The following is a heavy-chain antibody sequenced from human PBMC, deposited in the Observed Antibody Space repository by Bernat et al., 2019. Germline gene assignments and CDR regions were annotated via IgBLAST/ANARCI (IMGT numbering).Heavy chain of an antibody. J-gene: IGHJ4*02. V-gene: IGHV1-69*01. CDR3: SRDDYCSGGSCREFDY. CDR1: GGTFSSYA. Sequence: QVQLVQSGAEVKQPGSSVKVSCKASGGTFSSYAISWVRQAPGQGLEWMGGIIPIFGTANYAQKFQGRVTITADESTSTAYMELSSLRSEETAVYYCSRDDYCSGGSCREFDYWGQGTLVTVSS. D-gene: IGHD2-15*01. CDR2: IIPIFGTA.